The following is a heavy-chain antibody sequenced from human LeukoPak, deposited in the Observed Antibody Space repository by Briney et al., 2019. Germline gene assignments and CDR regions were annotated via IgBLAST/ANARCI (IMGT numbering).Heavy chain of an antibody. CDR2: LNPNNGGT. CDR3: ARGSVVGFDY. V-gene: IGHV1-2*02. J-gene: IGHJ4*02. CDR1: GYTFTDQY. Sequence: GASVKVSCKASGYTFTDQYMHWVRQAPGQGLEWMGWLNPNNGGTKYSQNFQGRVTMTRDTSISTAYMELSSLRSDETAVYYCARGSVVGFDYWGQGTQVIVSS.